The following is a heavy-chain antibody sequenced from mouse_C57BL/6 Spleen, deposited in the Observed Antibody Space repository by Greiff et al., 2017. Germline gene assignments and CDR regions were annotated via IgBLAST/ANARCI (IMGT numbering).Heavy chain of an antibody. CDR1: EYEFPSHD. V-gene: IGHV5-2*03. Sequence: EVKVEESGGGLVQPGESLKLSCESNEYEFPSHDMSWVRKTPEKRLELVAAINSDGGSTYYPDTMERRFIISRDNTKKTLYLQMSSLRSEDTALYYCARHGPGTGAMDYWGQGTSVTVSS. CDR2: INSDGGST. J-gene: IGHJ4*01. CDR3: ARHGPGTGAMDY. D-gene: IGHD3-3*01.